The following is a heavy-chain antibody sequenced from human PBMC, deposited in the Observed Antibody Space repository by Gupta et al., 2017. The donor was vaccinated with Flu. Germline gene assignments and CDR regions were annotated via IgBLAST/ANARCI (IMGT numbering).Heavy chain of an antibody. Sequence: FNIYYMTWVRQAQGKGLEWVASISSSSSYSYEADSVKGRFTISRDKAEKSLFLQMKRLGDEDAAVYYWSRPVSDRAAFDIWDQGTTV. J-gene: IGHJ3*02. CDR1: FNIYY. D-gene: IGHD3-22*01. V-gene: IGHV3-21*01. CDR2: ISSSSSYS. CDR3: SRPVSDRAAFDI.